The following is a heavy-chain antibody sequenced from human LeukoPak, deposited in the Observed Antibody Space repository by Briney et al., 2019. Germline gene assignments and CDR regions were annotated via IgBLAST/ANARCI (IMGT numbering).Heavy chain of an antibody. CDR2: ISSSGSTI. Sequence: PGGSLRLSCAASGFTFDDYDMSWVRQAPGKGLEWVSYISSSGSTIYYANSVKGRFTISRDNAKNSLYLQINSLRAEDTAVYYCARESLLYYWTNYYFDYWGQGTLVTVSS. CDR1: GFTFDDYD. D-gene: IGHD3-22*01. V-gene: IGHV3-11*04. J-gene: IGHJ4*02. CDR3: ARESLLYYWTNYYFDY.